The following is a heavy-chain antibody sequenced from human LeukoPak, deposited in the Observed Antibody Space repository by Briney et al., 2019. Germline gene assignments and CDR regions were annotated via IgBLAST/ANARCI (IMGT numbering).Heavy chain of an antibody. J-gene: IGHJ6*02. V-gene: IGHV1-8*01. Sequence: VASVKVSCKASGYTFTIYDINWVRQDTGQGLVWMGWMNPNSGNTGYAQKFQGRVTMTRNTSISTAYMELSSLRSEDTAVYYCARGSALLWFGDRTCDVWGQGTTVTVSS. CDR3: ARGSALLWFGDRTCDV. CDR1: GYTFTIYD. D-gene: IGHD3-10*01. CDR2: MNPNSGNT.